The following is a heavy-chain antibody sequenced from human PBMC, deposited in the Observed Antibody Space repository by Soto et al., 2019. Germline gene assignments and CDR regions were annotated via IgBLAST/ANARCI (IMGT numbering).Heavy chain of an antibody. CDR3: ARQVGDSADYNYGMDV. CDR1: GYSFSSYW. Sequence: PGESLKISCKGSGYSFSSYWIGWVRQMPGKGLEWMGMIYPGDSDIKYSPSFQGQVTISADKSISTASLEWSSLKASDTAMYYCARQVGDSADYNYGMDVWGQGTTVTVS. D-gene: IGHD1-26*01. V-gene: IGHV5-51*01. J-gene: IGHJ6*02. CDR2: IYPGDSDI.